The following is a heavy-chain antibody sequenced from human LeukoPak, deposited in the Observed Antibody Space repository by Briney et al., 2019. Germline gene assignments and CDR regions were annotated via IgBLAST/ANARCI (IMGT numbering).Heavy chain of an antibody. CDR1: GYTFTSYG. D-gene: IGHD5-24*01. CDR2: ISAYNGNT. J-gene: IGHJ4*02. CDR3: AREGPAYRRPEMATIDS. V-gene: IGHV1-18*01. Sequence: ASVKVSCKASGYTFTSYGISWVRQAPGQGLEWMGWISAYNGNTNYAQKLQGRVTMTTDTSTSTACMELRSLRSDDTAVYYCAREGPAYRRPEMATIDSWGQGTLVTVSS.